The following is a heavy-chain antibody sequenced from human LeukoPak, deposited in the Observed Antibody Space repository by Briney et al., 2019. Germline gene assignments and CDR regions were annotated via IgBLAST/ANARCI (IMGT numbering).Heavy chain of an antibody. J-gene: IGHJ4*02. CDR3: ASTS. Sequence: GGSLRLSCAASGFTFSSYAMHWVRQAPGKGLEWVAVISYDGSNKYYADSVKGQFTISRDNSKNTLYLQMNSLGAEDTAVYYCASTSWGQGTLVTVSS. CDR2: ISYDGSNK. D-gene: IGHD3-3*01. CDR1: GFTFSSYA. V-gene: IGHV3-30-3*01.